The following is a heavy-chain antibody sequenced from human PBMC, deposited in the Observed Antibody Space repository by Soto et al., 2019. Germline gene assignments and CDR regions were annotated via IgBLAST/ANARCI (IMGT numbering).Heavy chain of an antibody. Sequence: QVHLVESGGGVVQPGRSLRPSCEGSGFSFSNYGIHWVRQAPGKGLEWVAVISHDGNSHHLADSVRGRFTISRDNSKNTVFLHMTSLTREESAVYHCVKAQERSAQYFAVVITAFDFWAQGTMFTVSS. D-gene: IGHD3-22*01. V-gene: IGHV3-30*18. J-gene: IGHJ3*01. CDR2: ISHDGNSH. CDR3: VKAQERSAQYFAVVITAFDF. CDR1: GFSFSNYG.